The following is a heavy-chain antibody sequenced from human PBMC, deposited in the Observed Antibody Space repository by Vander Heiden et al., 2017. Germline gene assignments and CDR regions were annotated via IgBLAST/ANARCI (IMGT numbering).Heavy chain of an antibody. D-gene: IGHD5-18*01. Sequence: VQRVQSGVQVKRPGSPVKVSCKVYGVTFSSYAISWMRQAPGQGLEWMGGIIPIFGTANYEQKFQGRVTMTADESTSTAYMELSSLRSEDTAVYYCARESVPGYSYFVYWGQGTLVTVSS. CDR1: GVTFSSYA. CDR2: IIPIFGTA. J-gene: IGHJ4*02. CDR3: ARESVPGYSYFVY. V-gene: IGHV1-69*12.